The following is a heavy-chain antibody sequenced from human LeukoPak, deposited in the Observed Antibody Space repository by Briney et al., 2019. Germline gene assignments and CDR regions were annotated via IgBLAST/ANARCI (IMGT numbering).Heavy chain of an antibody. V-gene: IGHV4-34*01. CDR1: GGSFSGYY. CDR2: INHSGST. Sequence: PSETLSLTCAVYGGSFSGYYWSWIRQPPGKGLEWIGEINHSGSTNYNPSLKSRVTISVDTSKNQFSLKLSSVTAADTAVYYCARGERVSRRFDPWGQGTLVTVSS. J-gene: IGHJ5*02. CDR3: ARGERVSRRFDP.